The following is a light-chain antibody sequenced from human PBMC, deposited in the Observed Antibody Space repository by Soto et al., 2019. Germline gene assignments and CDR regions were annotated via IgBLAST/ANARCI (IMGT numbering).Light chain of an antibody. CDR2: DVS. CDR3: SSYTSSSTSVV. J-gene: IGLJ2*01. Sequence: QSALTQPAFVSGSPGQSITISCTGTSSDVGGYNYVSWYQHHPGKAPKLMIYDVSNRPSGVSDRFSGSKSGNTASLTISGLQAEDEADYYCSSYTSSSTSVVFGGGTKVTVL. V-gene: IGLV2-14*03. CDR1: SSDVGGYNY.